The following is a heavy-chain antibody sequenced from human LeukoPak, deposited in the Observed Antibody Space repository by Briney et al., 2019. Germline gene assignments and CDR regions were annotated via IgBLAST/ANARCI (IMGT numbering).Heavy chain of an antibody. V-gene: IGHV4-59*01. CDR3: ARSYDSSGYYYYAFDI. Sequence: PSETLSLTCTVSGCSISSYYWSWIRQPPGKGLEWIGHIYYSGSTKYNPSLKSRVTISVDTSKNQFSLELSSVTAADTAVYYCARSYDSSGYYYYAFDIWGQGTMVTVSS. CDR1: GCSISSYY. J-gene: IGHJ3*02. D-gene: IGHD3-22*01. CDR2: IYYSGST.